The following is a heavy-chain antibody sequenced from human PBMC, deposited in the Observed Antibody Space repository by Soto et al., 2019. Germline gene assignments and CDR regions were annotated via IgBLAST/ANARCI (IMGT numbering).Heavy chain of an antibody. CDR2: IYYSGST. V-gene: IGHV4-59*01. Sequence: PSETLSLTCTVSGGSISSYYWSWIRQPPGKGLEWIGYIYYSGSTNYNPSLKSRVTISVDTSKTQFSLKLSSVTAADTAVYYCASSPDTAMVPPGYGMDVWGQGTTVTVSS. CDR1: GGSISSYY. D-gene: IGHD5-18*01. CDR3: ASSPDTAMVPPGYGMDV. J-gene: IGHJ6*02.